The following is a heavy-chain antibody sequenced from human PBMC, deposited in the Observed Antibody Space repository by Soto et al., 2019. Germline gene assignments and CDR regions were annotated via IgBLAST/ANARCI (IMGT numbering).Heavy chain of an antibody. CDR1: GFTFSSNA. D-gene: IGHD3-10*01. CDR2: VSGDGYAS. V-gene: IGHV3-23*01. J-gene: IGHJ4*03. CDR3: AKRHYYGSGSFALAT. Sequence: EVRLLESGGGLVQPGGSLRLSSAGSGFTFSSNAMSWVRQAPGKELEWVSSVSGDGYASDYADSVKGRFTVSRHNSKNTLYLQMNSLRAEDTAVYYCAKRHYYGSGSFALATWGQGTLVTVSS.